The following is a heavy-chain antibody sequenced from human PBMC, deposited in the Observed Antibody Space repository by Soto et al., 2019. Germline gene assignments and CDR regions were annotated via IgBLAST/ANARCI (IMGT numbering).Heavy chain of an antibody. D-gene: IGHD6-6*01. CDR2: ISYSGST. J-gene: IGHJ2*01. Sequence: QLQLQESGPGLVKPSETLSLTCIVSGGSISSSSYYWGWIRQTPGKGLEWIGSISYSGSTYYNPSLKSRVTISVDTSKNQFSLKLSSVTAADTAVYYCARHAGARRKRSDWYFDLWGRGTLVTVSS. V-gene: IGHV4-39*01. CDR1: GGSISSSSYY. CDR3: ARHAGARRKRSDWYFDL.